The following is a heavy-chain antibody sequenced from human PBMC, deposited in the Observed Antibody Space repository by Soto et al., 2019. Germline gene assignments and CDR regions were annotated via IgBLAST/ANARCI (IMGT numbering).Heavy chain of an antibody. J-gene: IGHJ4*02. D-gene: IGHD3-3*01. CDR2: ISGSGGST. CDR1: GFTFSSYA. Sequence: EVQLLESGGGLVQPGGSLRLSCAASGFTFSSYAMSWVRQAPGKGLEWVSAISGSGGSTYYADSVKGRFTISRDNSKNTRYLQMNSLRAEDTAVYYCAKMLRFLEWSFDYWGQGTLVTVSS. V-gene: IGHV3-23*01. CDR3: AKMLRFLEWSFDY.